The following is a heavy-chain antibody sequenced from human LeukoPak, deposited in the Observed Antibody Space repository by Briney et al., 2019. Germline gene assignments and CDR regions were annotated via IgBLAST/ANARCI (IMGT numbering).Heavy chain of an antibody. CDR2: INHSGST. CDR3: ARLTDRSTAAGSFDV. Sequence: SETLSLTCALSGGSFSGYYWSWIRQPPGKGLEWIGEINHSGSTFYNPSLKSRVTISVGTSKNQFSLKLSSVTAADTAVYYCARLTDRSTAAGSFDVWGQGTMVTVSS. V-gene: IGHV4-34*01. J-gene: IGHJ3*01. CDR1: GGSFSGYY. D-gene: IGHD6-13*01.